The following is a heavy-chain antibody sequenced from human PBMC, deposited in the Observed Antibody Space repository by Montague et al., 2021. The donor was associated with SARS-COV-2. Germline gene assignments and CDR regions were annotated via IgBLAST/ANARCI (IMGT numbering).Heavy chain of an antibody. CDR3: TVEGHITTICVGCPRNWFDP. CDR2: ISTTGSP. J-gene: IGHJ5*02. D-gene: IGHD5/OR15-5a*01. Sequence: TLSLTCTLSGDSISRNNLYWTWIRQPAGKGLEWIGRISTTGSPEYXXXLKSRVTLSLDTSKNQFSLSLSSVTAADTAMYYCTVEGHITTICVGCPRNWFDPWGQGTLVTVSS. V-gene: IGHV4-61*02. CDR1: GDSISRNNLY.